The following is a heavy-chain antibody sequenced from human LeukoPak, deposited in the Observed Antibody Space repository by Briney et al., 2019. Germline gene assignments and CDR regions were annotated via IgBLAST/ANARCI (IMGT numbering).Heavy chain of an antibody. CDR2: IAYDESFK. CDR3: AREANAFDI. J-gene: IGHJ3*02. Sequence: GGSLRLSCEASGFTLSSYTMRWVRQAPGKGLEWVALIAYDESFKYYADSVRGRITISRDSAKTTLYLQMNSLRTEDTAVYYCAREANAFDIWGQGTVVTVSS. CDR1: GFTLSSYT. V-gene: IGHV3-30*07.